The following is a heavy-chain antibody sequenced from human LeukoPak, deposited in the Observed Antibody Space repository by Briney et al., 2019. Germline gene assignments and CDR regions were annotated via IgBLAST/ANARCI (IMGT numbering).Heavy chain of an antibody. CDR2: ISCSGGST. V-gene: IGHV3-23*01. D-gene: IGHD3-22*01. CDR3: ARVRNYYDSSGYYLDY. J-gene: IGHJ4*02. CDR1: GFTFSIYA. Sequence: GGSLRLSCAASGFTFSIYAMRGVRQAPGKGLEWVSGISCSGGSTYYADSVKGRFTISRDNSKNTLYLQMNSLRAEDTAVYYCARVRNYYDSSGYYLDYWGQGTLVTVSS.